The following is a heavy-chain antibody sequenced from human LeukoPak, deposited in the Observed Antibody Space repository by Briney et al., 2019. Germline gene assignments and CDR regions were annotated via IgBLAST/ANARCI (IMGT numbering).Heavy chain of an antibody. CDR2: IIPIFGTA. D-gene: IGHD3-9*01. V-gene: IGHV1-69*13. Sequence: SVKVSCKASGYTFTSYDINWVRQAPGQGLEWMGGIIPIFGTANYAQKFQGRVTITADESTSTAYMELSSLRSEDTAVYYCARNLIRYFDWLLDAFDIWGQGTMVTVSS. J-gene: IGHJ3*02. CDR3: ARNLIRYFDWLLDAFDI. CDR1: GYTFTSYD.